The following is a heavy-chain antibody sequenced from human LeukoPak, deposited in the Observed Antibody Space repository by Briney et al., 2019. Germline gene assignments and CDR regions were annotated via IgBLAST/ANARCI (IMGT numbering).Heavy chain of an antibody. D-gene: IGHD6-13*01. CDR2: ISYDGSNK. Sequence: PGGSLRLSCAASGFTFSSYGMHWVRQAPGKGLEWVAVISYDGSNKYYADSVKGRFTISGDNSKNTQYLQMNSLRAEDTAVYYCAKGSGIAAAGRFDYWGQGILVTVSS. V-gene: IGHV3-30*18. CDR3: AKGSGIAAAGRFDY. J-gene: IGHJ4*02. CDR1: GFTFSSYG.